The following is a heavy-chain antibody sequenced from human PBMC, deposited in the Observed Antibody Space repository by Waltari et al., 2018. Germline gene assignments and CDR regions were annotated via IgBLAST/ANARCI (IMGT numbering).Heavy chain of an antibody. CDR1: GGSISSYY. CDR2: IYTSGRT. CDR3: ARQCSSTSCYAFDY. V-gene: IGHV4-4*07. Sequence: QVQLQESGPGLVKPSETLSLTCTVSGGSISSYYWSWIRQPAGKGLEWIGRIYTSGRTSCNPSLKSRVGRSVDTSKNQFSLKLSSVTAADTAVYYCARQCSSTSCYAFDYWGQGTLVTVSS. J-gene: IGHJ4*02. D-gene: IGHD2-2*01.